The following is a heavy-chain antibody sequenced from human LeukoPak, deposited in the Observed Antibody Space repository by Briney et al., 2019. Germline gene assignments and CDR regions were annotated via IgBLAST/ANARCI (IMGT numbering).Heavy chain of an antibody. CDR2: INHSGST. CDR3: ARIYSYGSNFDY. D-gene: IGHD5-18*01. J-gene: IGHJ4*02. CDR1: GGSFSGYY. V-gene: IGHV4-34*01. Sequence: KPSETLSLTCAVYGGSFSGYYWSWIRQPPGKGLEWIGEINHSGSTNYNPSLKSRVTISVDTSKNQFSLKLSSVAAADTAVYYCARIYSYGSNFDYWGQGTLVTVSS.